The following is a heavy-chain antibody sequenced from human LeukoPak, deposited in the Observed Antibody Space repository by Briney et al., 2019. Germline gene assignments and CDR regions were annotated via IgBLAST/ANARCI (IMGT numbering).Heavy chain of an antibody. Sequence: SVKVSCKTSGYTFSNYGISWVRQAPGQGLEWMGGIIPIFGTANYAQKFQGRVTITADESTSTAYMELSSLRSEDTAVYYCARVGQISYWGQGTLVTVSS. CDR3: ARVGQISY. V-gene: IGHV1-69*13. J-gene: IGHJ4*02. CDR2: IIPIFGTA. CDR1: GYTFSNYG.